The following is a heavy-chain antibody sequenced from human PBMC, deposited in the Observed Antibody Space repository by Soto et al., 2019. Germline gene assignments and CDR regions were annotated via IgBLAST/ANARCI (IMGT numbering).Heavy chain of an antibody. CDR3: TTELSSTRYVFYX. D-gene: IGHD6-13*01. Sequence: GGSLRLSCAASGFTFSNAWMSWVRQAPGKGLEWVGRIKRKTDGGTTDYAAPVKGRFTISRDDSKNTLYLQMNSMKTEDTAVYYCTTELSSTRYVFYXWGQRTLFTVSX. CDR1: GFTFSNAW. J-gene: IGHJ4*02. CDR2: IKRKTDGGTT. V-gene: IGHV3-15*01.